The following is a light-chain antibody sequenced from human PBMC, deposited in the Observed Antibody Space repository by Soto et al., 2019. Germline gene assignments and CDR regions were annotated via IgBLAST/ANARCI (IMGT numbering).Light chain of an antibody. CDR1: QSVSSSY. V-gene: IGKV3-20*01. CDR2: GAS. CDR3: QQYGSSPRA. Sequence: EIVLTQSPGTLSLTPGERATLSCRASQSVSSSYLAWYQQKPGQAPRLLIYGASSRATGIPYRFSGSGSGTDFTLTISRLEPEDFAVYYCQQYGSSPRAFGQGTKVDNK. J-gene: IGKJ1*01.